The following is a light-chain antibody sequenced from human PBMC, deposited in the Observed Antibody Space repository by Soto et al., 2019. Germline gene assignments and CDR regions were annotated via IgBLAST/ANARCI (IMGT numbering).Light chain of an antibody. CDR3: QAWDSSTVV. J-gene: IGLJ2*01. CDR1: KLGDKY. Sequence: YELTQPPSVSVSPGQTASITCSGDKLGDKYACWYQQKPGQSPVLVIYQDSKRPSGIPERFSGSKSGNTATLTISGTQAMDEADYYCQAWDSSTVVFGGGTKLTVL. V-gene: IGLV3-1*01. CDR2: QDS.